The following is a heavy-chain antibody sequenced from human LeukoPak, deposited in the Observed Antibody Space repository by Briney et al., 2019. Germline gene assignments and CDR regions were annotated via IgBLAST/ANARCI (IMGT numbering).Heavy chain of an antibody. CDR1: GFTFSSYA. J-gene: IGHJ4*02. CDR3: AKGSAAGRPYYFDY. D-gene: IGHD6-25*01. Sequence: PGGSLRLSCAASGFTFSSYAMSWVRQAPGKGLEWVSAISGSGGSTYYADSVKGRFTISRDNSKNTLYLQMNSLRAEDAAVYFCAKGSAAGRPYYFDYWGQGTLVTVSS. V-gene: IGHV3-23*01. CDR2: ISGSGGST.